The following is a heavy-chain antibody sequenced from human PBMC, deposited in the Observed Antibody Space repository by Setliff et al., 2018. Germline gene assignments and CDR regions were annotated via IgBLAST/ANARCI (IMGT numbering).Heavy chain of an antibody. CDR2: ISGGGTTM. Sequence: GGSLRLSCAASGFTFTDYYMSWVRQAPGKGLEWISKISGGGTTMFYADSVRGRLTVSRDNATNSVFLQLNSLRAEDTAVYYCARDGVYYGMDVWGQGTSVTVSS. V-gene: IGHV3-11*04. CDR1: GFTFTDYY. J-gene: IGHJ6*02. CDR3: ARDGVYYGMDV.